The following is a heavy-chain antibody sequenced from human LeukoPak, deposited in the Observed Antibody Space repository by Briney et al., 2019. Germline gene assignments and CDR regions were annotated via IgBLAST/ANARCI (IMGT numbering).Heavy chain of an antibody. CDR3: ARVGINWSSDY. CDR1: GFSLSDYY. Sequence: GGSLRLSCVASGFSLSDYYMSWIRQAPGKGLEWVSYIGSTIYYADSVKGRFTISRDNAKNSLYLQMNSLRAEDTAVYYCARVGINWSSDYWGQGTLVTVSS. J-gene: IGHJ4*02. V-gene: IGHV3-11*04. CDR2: IGSTI. D-gene: IGHD1-1*01.